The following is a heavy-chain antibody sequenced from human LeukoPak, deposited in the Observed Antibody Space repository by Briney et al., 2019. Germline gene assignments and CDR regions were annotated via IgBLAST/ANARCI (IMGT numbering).Heavy chain of an antibody. CDR1: RGSISSSSYY. V-gene: IGHV4-39*01. D-gene: IGHD3-22*01. Sequence: SETLSLTCTVSRGSISSSSYYRGWIRQPPGKGLEWLGSIYYSGSIYYNPSLKSRVTLSVDTSKSQFSLKLSSVTAADTAVYYCARLLYDSRGYYYFDYWGQGTLVTVSS. CDR3: ARLLYDSRGYYYFDY. J-gene: IGHJ4*02. CDR2: IYYSGSI.